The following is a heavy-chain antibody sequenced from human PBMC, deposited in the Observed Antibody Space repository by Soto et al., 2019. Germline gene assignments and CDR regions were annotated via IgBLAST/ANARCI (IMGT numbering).Heavy chain of an antibody. V-gene: IGHV3-23*01. J-gene: IGHJ6*03. Sequence: GGSLRLSCAASGFTFSSYAMSWVRQAPGKGLEWVSAISGSGGSTYYADSVKGRFTISRDNSKNTLYLQMNSLRAEDTAVYYCAKSPPVWEQQLVVYYYYMDVWGKGTTVTVSS. D-gene: IGHD6-13*01. CDR3: AKSPPVWEQQLVVYYYYMDV. CDR2: ISGSGGST. CDR1: GFTFSSYA.